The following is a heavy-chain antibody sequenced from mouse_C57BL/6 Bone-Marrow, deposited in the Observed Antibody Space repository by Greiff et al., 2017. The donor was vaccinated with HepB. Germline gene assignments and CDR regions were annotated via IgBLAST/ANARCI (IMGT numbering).Heavy chain of an antibody. CDR3: ARRSSRYWYFDV. Sequence: QVQLQQSGAELVKPGASVKMSCKASGYTFTSYWITWVKQRPGQGLEWIGDIYPGSGSTNYNEKFKSKATLTVDTSSSTAYMQLSSLTSEDSAVYYCARRSSRYWYFDVWGTGTTVTVSS. D-gene: IGHD3-2*02. CDR1: GYTFTSYW. J-gene: IGHJ1*03. V-gene: IGHV1-55*01. CDR2: IYPGSGST.